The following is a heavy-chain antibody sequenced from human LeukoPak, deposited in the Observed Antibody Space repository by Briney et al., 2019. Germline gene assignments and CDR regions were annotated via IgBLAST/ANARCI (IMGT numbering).Heavy chain of an antibody. CDR2: MNPNSGNT. CDR3: ARDLSDYYDSSGY. Sequence: ASVKVSCKASGYTFTSYDINWVRQATGQGLEWMGWMNPNSGNTGYAQKFQGRVTMTRNTCISTAYMELSSLRSEDTAVYYCARDLSDYYDSSGYWGQGTLVTVSS. V-gene: IGHV1-8*01. J-gene: IGHJ4*02. CDR1: GYTFTSYD. D-gene: IGHD3-22*01.